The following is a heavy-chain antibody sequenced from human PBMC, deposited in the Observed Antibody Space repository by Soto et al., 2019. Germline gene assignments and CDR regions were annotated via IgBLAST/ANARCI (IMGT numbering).Heavy chain of an antibody. V-gene: IGHV4-34*01. CDR3: ARVNYYGSGSYYKLVWWFDP. CDR2: INHSGST. J-gene: IGHJ5*02. CDR1: GGSFSGYY. D-gene: IGHD3-10*01. Sequence: QVQLQQWGAGLLKPSETLSLTCAVYGGSFSGYYWSWIRQPPGKGLEWIGEINHSGSTNYNPSLKSRVTISVDTSKNQFSLKLSSVTAADTAVYYCARVNYYGSGSYYKLVWWFDPWGQGTLVTVSS.